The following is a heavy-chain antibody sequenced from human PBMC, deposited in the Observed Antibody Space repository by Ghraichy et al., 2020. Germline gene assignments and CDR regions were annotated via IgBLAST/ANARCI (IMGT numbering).Heavy chain of an antibody. CDR3: ARGGRAVPGRWIDP. CDR1: GGSFIYYY. J-gene: IGHJ5*02. Sequence: SETLSLTCAVYGGSFIYYYWRLIRQLSGKGLEWIGEINHSGSTNYNPSLKSRVTISVDTSKNQFSLKLSSVTAADTAVYYCARGGRAVPGRWIDPWGQGTLVTVSS. CDR2: INHSGST. V-gene: IGHV4-34*01. D-gene: IGHD1-14*01.